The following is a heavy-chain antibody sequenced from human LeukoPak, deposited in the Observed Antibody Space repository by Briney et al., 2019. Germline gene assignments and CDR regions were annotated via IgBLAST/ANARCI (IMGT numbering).Heavy chain of an antibody. CDR2: ISSSGSTI. J-gene: IGHJ5*02. CDR3: AKGPAMVRGTFDP. CDR1: GFTFSSYE. V-gene: IGHV3-48*03. D-gene: IGHD3-10*01. Sequence: GGSLRLSCAASGFTFSSYEMNWGRQPPEKGLEWVSYISSSGSTIYYADSVKGRFTISRDYSKNTLYLQMNSLRTEEPAVYYCAKGPAMVRGTFDPWGQGTLVTVSS.